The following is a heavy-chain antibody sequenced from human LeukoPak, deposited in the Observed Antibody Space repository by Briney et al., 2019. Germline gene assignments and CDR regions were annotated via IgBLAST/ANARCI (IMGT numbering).Heavy chain of an antibody. V-gene: IGHV4-4*02. CDR2: INHSGST. J-gene: IGHJ3*02. D-gene: IGHD3-22*01. Sequence: SETLSLTCAVSGASISSGHWWSWVRQPPGKGLEWIGEINHSGSTNYNPSLKSRVTISVDTSKNQFSLKLSSVTAADTAVYYCARGQDAVTMIVVVITTGAFDIWGQGTMVTVSS. CDR3: ARGQDAVTMIVVVITTGAFDI. CDR1: GASISSGHW.